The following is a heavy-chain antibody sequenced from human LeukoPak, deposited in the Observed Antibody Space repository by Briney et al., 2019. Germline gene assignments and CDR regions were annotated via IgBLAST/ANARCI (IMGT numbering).Heavy chain of an antibody. Sequence: SGGSLRLSCAASGFTVSSNYMSWVRQAPGKGLEWVSIIYSGGSTFYADSVKGRFTISRDNSKNTLYLQMNSLRAEDTAVYYCARRRDSGSLQHFDYWGQGTLVTVSS. CDR1: GFTVSSNY. D-gene: IGHD1-26*01. CDR2: IYSGGST. CDR3: ARRRDSGSLQHFDY. J-gene: IGHJ4*02. V-gene: IGHV3-53*01.